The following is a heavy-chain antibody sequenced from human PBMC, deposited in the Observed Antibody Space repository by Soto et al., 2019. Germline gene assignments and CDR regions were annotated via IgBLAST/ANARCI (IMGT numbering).Heavy chain of an antibody. CDR1: GGPISSGGYY. CDR2: IYYSGST. D-gene: IGHD3-22*01. Sequence: SETLSLTCTVSGGPISSGGYYWSWIRQHPGKGLEWIGYIYYSGSTYYNPSLKSRVTISVDTSKNQFSLKLSSVTAADTAVYYCAGTTYYYDSSGTYYWYFDLWGRGTLVTVSS. J-gene: IGHJ2*01. V-gene: IGHV4-31*03. CDR3: AGTTYYYDSSGTYYWYFDL.